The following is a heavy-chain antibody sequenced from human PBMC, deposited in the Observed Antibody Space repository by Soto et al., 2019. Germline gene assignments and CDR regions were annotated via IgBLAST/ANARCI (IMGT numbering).Heavy chain of an antibody. D-gene: IGHD3-16*02. CDR1: GFSLSTSGVG. CDR2: IYWDDDK. CDR3: AHRQFTFGGDISADY. J-gene: IGHJ4*02. Sequence: QITLKESGPTLMKPTQTLTLTCTFSGFSLSTSGVGVGWIRQPPGKALEWLAHIYWDDDKRYSPSLKSRLTITKDTSKNQVVLTMTNMDPVDTATYYCAHRQFTFGGDISADYWGQGTLVTVSS. V-gene: IGHV2-5*02.